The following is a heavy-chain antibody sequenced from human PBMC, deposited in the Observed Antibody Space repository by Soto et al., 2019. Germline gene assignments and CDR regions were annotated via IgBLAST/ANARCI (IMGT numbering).Heavy chain of an antibody. D-gene: IGHD4-4*01. CDR1: GFTFSSYS. Sequence: QPGGSLRLSCAASGFTFSSYSMNWVRQAPGKGLEWVSYISSSSSTIYYADSVKGRFTISRDNAKNSLYLQMNSLRDEDTAVYYCAREEAYSIYYYGMDVWGQGTTVTVSS. V-gene: IGHV3-48*02. CDR2: ISSSSSTI. CDR3: AREEAYSIYYYGMDV. J-gene: IGHJ6*02.